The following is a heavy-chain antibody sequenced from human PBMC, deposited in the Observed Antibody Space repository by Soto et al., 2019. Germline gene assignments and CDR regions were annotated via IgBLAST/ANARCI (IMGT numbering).Heavy chain of an antibody. V-gene: IGHV1-69*12. Sequence: QVQLVQSGAEVKKPGSSVKVSCKASGGTFSSYAISWVRQAPGQGLEWMGGIIPIFGTANYAQKFQGRVTIXXDXSXXTAYMELSSLRSEDTAVYYCASTPRGYGDGWWFDPWGQGTLVTVSS. D-gene: IGHD4-17*01. CDR1: GGTFSSYA. CDR2: IIPIFGTA. CDR3: ASTPRGYGDGWWFDP. J-gene: IGHJ5*02.